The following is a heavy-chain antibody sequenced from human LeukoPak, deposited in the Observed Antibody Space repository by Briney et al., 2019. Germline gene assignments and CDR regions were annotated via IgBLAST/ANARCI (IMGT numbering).Heavy chain of an antibody. Sequence: PGGSLRLSCAASGFTFSSYNMNWVRQAPGKGLEWVSHVSSSGSSIHYADSVKGRFTISRDNAKNSLFLQMNSLRAEDAAVYYCARRFDSWGQGTLVTVSP. CDR3: ARRFDS. CDR2: VSSSGSSI. CDR1: GFTFSSYN. V-gene: IGHV3-48*04. J-gene: IGHJ4*02.